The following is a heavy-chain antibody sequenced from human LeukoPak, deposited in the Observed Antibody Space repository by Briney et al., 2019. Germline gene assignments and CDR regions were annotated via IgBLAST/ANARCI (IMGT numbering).Heavy chain of an antibody. D-gene: IGHD2-2*01. J-gene: IGHJ4*02. CDR2: ISSSGSTI. V-gene: IGHV3-11*04. Sequence: GGSLRLSCAASGFTFSDYYMSWIRQAPGKGLEWVSYISSSGSTIYYADSVKGRFTISRDNAKNSLYLQMNSLRVEDTAVYYCARGVGCSSTSCYYSDYWGQGTLVIVSS. CDR3: ARGVGCSSTSCYYSDY. CDR1: GFTFSDYY.